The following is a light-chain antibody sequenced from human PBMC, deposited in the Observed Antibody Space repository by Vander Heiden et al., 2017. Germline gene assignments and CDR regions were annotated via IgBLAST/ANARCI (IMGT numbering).Light chain of an antibody. J-gene: IGKJ1*01. CDR2: AAS. CDR3: QQDNKWPSWT. V-gene: IGKV3-15*01. CDR1: QSVSSN. Sequence: EIVRTQSPATLSVSPGERATLSCRASQSVSSNLAWYQQKPGQAPRPLIYAASTRATGIPARFSGSGYGTEFTLTISSRQSEDFGVYYCQQDNKWPSWTFGQGTKVEIK.